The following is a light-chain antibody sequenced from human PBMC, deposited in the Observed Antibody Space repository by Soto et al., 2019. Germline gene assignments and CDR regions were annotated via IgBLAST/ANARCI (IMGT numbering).Light chain of an antibody. J-gene: IGKJ1*01. CDR3: QQYGSSGRT. CDR2: DAS. CDR1: QSVSSY. Sequence: EIVLTQSPGTLSLSPGERATLSCRACQSVSSYLAWYQQKPGQPPRLLIYDASKRAAGIPARFSGSGSGTDFTLTISRLEPEDFAVYYCQQYGSSGRTFGQGTKVDIK. V-gene: IGKV3-20*01.